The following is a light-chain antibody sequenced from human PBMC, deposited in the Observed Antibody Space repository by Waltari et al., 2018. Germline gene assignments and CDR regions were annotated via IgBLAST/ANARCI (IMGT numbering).Light chain of an antibody. V-gene: IGKV2-30*02. CDR2: KVS. CDR3: MQGTHWPRT. J-gene: IGKJ1*01. Sequence: VVMTQSPLSLPVTLGQPASISCKSSQSLVHSDGNTYLNWFQQRPGQSPRRLFYKVSDRDSGVPERFSGRGSGTDFTLKISRVEAEDVGVYYCMQGTHWPRTFGQGTKVEIK. CDR1: QSLVHSDGNTY.